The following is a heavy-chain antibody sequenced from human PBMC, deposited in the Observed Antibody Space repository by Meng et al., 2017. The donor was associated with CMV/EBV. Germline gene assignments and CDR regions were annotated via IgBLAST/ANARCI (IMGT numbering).Heavy chain of an antibody. D-gene: IGHD1-26*01. CDR2: INPNSGGT. Sequence: ASVKVSCKASGYTFTGYYMHWVRQAPGQGLEWMGWINPNSGGTNYAQKFQGRVTMTTDTSISTAYMELSRLRSDDTAVYYCARGGGSYRYYYYYYGMDVWGQGTTVTVSS. V-gene: IGHV1-2*02. J-gene: IGHJ6*02. CDR1: GYTFTGYY. CDR3: ARGGGSYRYYYYYYGMDV.